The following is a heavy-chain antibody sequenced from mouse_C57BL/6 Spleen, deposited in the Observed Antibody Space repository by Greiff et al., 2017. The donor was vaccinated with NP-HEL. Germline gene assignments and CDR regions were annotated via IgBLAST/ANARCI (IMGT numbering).Heavy chain of an antibody. CDR2: IYPGSGST. J-gene: IGHJ4*01. CDR1: GYTFTSYW. V-gene: IGHV1-55*01. CDR3: ARSEGGTTVVAPMDY. D-gene: IGHD1-1*01. Sequence: QVQLKQPGAELVKPGASVKMSCKASGYTFTSYWITWVKQRPGQGLEWIGDIYPGSGSTNYNEKFKSKATLTVDTSSSTAYMQLSSLTSEDSAVYYCARSEGGTTVVAPMDYWGQGTSVTVSS.